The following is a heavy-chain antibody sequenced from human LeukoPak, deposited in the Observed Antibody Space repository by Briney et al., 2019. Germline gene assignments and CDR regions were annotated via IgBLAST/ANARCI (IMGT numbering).Heavy chain of an antibody. D-gene: IGHD3-22*01. CDR1: GGTFSSYA. CDR2: IIPIFGTA. V-gene: IGHV1-69*06. J-gene: IGHJ4*02. Sequence: ASVKVSCKASGGTFSSYAISWVRQAPGRGLEWMGGIIPIFGTANYAQKFQGRVTITADKSTSTAYMELSSLRSEDTAVYYCARSILTYYYDSSGYYALWYWGQGTLVTVSS. CDR3: ARSILTYYYDSSGYYALWY.